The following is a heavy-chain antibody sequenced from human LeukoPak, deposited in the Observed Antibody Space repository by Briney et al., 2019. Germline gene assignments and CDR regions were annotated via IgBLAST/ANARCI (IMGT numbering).Heavy chain of an antibody. CDR3: ARDDTVYGMDV. D-gene: IGHD2-8*02. CDR2: IYYSGST. J-gene: IGHJ6*02. CDR1: GGSISSGGYY. Sequence: SETLSLTCTVSGGSISSGGYYWSWLRQHPGKGLEWIGYIYYSGSTYYNPSLKSRVTISVDTSKNQFSLKLSSVTAADTAVYYCARDDTVYGMDVWGQGTTVTVSS. V-gene: IGHV4-31*03.